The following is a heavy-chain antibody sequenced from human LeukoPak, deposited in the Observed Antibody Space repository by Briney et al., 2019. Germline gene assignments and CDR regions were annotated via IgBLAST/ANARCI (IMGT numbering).Heavy chain of an antibody. Sequence: SETLSLTCAVYGGSFSGYYWSWIRQPPGKGLEWIGEINHSGSTNYSPSLKSRVTISVDTSKNQFSLKLSSVTAADTAVYYCARGWGSAPYYFDYWGQGTLVTVSS. V-gene: IGHV4-34*01. J-gene: IGHJ4*02. D-gene: IGHD3-16*01. CDR3: ARGWGSAPYYFDY. CDR2: INHSGST. CDR1: GGSFSGYY.